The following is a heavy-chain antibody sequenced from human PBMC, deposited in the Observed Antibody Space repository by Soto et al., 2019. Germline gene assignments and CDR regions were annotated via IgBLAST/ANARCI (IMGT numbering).Heavy chain of an antibody. D-gene: IGHD3-10*01. J-gene: IGHJ5*02. Sequence: SETLSLTCIVSGGSISSYYWSWILQPAGKGLEWIGRIYTSGSTNYNPSLKSRVTMSVDTSKNQFSLKLSSVTAADTAVYYCARDSGGEDNIGWFDPWGQGTLVTVSS. CDR2: IYTSGST. CDR1: GGSISSYY. V-gene: IGHV4-4*07. CDR3: ARDSGGEDNIGWFDP.